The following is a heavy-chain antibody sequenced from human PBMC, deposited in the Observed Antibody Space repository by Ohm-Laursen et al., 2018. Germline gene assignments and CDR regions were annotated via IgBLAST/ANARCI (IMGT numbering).Heavy chain of an antibody. CDR1: GFSFSSYG. CDR2: IWYDGSNK. J-gene: IGHJ4*02. V-gene: IGHV3-33*01. CDR3: VGGYITVFHY. Sequence: SLRLSCTASGFSFSSYGMHWVRQAPGKGLEWVAVIWYDGSNKYYADSVKGRFTISRDNTKNTLYLQMNSLRAEDTALYYCVGGYITVFHYWGQGTLVTVSS. D-gene: IGHD5-12*01.